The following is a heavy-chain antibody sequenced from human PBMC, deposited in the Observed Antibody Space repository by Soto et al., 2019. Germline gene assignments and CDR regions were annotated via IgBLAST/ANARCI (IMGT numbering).Heavy chain of an antibody. Sequence: LRLSCAASGFTFSSYAMSWVRQAPGKGLEWVSAISGSGGSTYYADSVKGRFTISRDNSKNTLYLQMNSLRAEDTAVYYCAKVVVVADVFDYWGQGTLVTVSS. CDR3: AKVVVVADVFDY. D-gene: IGHD2-15*01. J-gene: IGHJ4*02. CDR2: ISGSGGST. V-gene: IGHV3-23*01. CDR1: GFTFSSYA.